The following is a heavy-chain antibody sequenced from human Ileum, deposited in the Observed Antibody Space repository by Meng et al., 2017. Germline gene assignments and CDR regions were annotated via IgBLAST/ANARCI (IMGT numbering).Heavy chain of an antibody. V-gene: IGHV4-4*02. CDR2: IDHLGIA. Sequence: QWQLQESGPGLVKPSGTLSLTCAVSGGSISTSNWWSWLRQSPGQGLEWIGQIDHLGIAYYKPSLKSRVTMSIDQSKSQFSLRLTSVSAADTAVYYCARHGGYYQDFWGQGTLVTVSS. CDR1: GGSISTSNW. D-gene: IGHD4-23*01. J-gene: IGHJ4*02. CDR3: ARHGGYYQDF.